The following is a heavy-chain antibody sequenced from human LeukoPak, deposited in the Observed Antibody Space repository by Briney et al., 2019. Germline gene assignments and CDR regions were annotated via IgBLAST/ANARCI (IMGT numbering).Heavy chain of an antibody. Sequence: SETLSLTCTVSAGSISSSSYYWGWIRQPPGKGLEWIGSMYYSGSTYYNPSLKSRVTISVDTSKNQFSLKLSSVTAADTAVYYCASVYCRSTSCWFDYWGQGTLVTVSS. J-gene: IGHJ4*02. D-gene: IGHD2-2*01. V-gene: IGHV4-39*01. CDR3: ASVYCRSTSCWFDY. CDR1: AGSISSSSYY. CDR2: MYYSGST.